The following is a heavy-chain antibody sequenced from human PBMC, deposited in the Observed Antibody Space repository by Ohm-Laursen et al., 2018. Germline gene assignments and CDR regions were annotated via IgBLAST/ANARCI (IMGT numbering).Heavy chain of an antibody. V-gene: IGHV1-46*01. D-gene: IGHD1-26*01. CDR3: ARDLGALGGNYYFYY. CDR2: INPSGGST. CDR1: GDTFTSYH. Sequence: ATVKISCKASGDTFTSYHIHWVRQAPGQGLEWMGMINPSGGSTSYAQKFQGRVSMTRDTSTSTLYMELSSLRSEDTAVYYCARDLGALGGNYYFYYWGQGTLVTVSS. J-gene: IGHJ4*02.